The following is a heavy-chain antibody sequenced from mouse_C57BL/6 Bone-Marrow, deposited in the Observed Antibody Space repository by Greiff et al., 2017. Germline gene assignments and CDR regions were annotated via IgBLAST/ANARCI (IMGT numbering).Heavy chain of an antibody. V-gene: IGHV6-6*01. CDR3: TSYFLYYFDY. CDR2: IRNKANNHAT. CDR1: GFTFSDAW. J-gene: IGHJ2*01. Sequence: EVKLMESGGGLVQPGGSMKLSCAASGFTFSDAWMDWVRPSPERGLEWVAEIRNKANNHATYYAESVKGRFTISRDDSKSSVYLQMNSLRAEDTGIYYCTSYFLYYFDYWGQGTTLTVSS. D-gene: IGHD1-1*01.